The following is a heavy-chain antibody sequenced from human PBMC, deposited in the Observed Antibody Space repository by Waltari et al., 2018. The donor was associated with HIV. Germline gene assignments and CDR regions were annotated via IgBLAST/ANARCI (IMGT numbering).Heavy chain of an antibody. V-gene: IGHV3-23*01. CDR3: AKFRGSGSDY. CDR2: FSGSGGST. Sequence: EVQLLEAGGCLVQAGGSPSVSWAASGLTFVGFAMSWVRLAPGKGMELVSAFSGSGGSTFYADSVRGRFSISRDNSKNTLYLQMNTLIAEHTAVYFCAKFRGSGSDYWGQGAQFPVSS. D-gene: IGHD3-10*01. J-gene: IGHJ4*02. CDR1: GLTFVGFA.